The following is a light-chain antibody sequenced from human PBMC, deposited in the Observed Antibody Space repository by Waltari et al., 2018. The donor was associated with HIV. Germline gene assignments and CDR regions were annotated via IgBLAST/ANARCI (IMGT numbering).Light chain of an antibody. CDR2: EVT. Sequence: QSALTQPASVSGSPGQSITISCTGTSSNVGSDDLVSWYQQHPGEAPKLIIYEVTKRPFGGSNRFFGSKSGNTASLTISGLQAEDEADYYCLSCPRSGIRYVFGTGTKVTVL. CDR3: LSCPRSGIRYV. V-gene: IGLV2-23*02. CDR1: SSNVGSDDL. J-gene: IGLJ1*01.